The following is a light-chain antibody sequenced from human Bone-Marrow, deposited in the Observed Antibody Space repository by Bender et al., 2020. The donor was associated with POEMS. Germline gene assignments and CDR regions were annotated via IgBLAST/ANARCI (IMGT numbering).Light chain of an antibody. CDR3: CSYAGSWV. V-gene: IGLV2-23*02. CDR1: SSDVGSYNL. J-gene: IGLJ3*02. CDR2: EVS. Sequence: QSALTQPASVSGSPGQSITISCTGTSSDVGSYNLASWYQQLPGKAPKLMIYEVSKRPSGVSNRFSGSKSGNTASLTISGLQTEDEADYYCCSYAGSWVFGGGTKLTVL.